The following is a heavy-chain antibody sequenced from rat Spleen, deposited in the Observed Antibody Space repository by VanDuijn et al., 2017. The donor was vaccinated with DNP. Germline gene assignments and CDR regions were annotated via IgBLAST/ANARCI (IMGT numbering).Heavy chain of an antibody. V-gene: IGHV2S12*01. J-gene: IGHJ4*01. CDR2: ISSGGST. CDR1: GFSLTSYG. D-gene: IGHD1-11*01. Sequence: QVQLKESGPGLVQPSQTLSLTCTVSGFSLTSYGVSWVRQPPGKGLEWIAAISSGGSTYYNSALKSRLSISRDTSKSQVFLKMNRLQTEDTAIYFCTRENGGYLYYAMDAWGQGTSVTVSS. CDR3: TRENGGYLYYAMDA.